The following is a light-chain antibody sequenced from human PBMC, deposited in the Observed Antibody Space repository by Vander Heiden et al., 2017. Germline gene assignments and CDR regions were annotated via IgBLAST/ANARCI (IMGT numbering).Light chain of an antibody. CDR2: NAS. CDR3: QQGRNWPLT. Sequence: EIVLTQSPATLSLFPGERATLSCRARQSVRDFLAWYQQKPGQAPRLLIFNASNRAAGTPARFSGSGFGTGFTLTISSLEPEDFAVYYCQQGRNWPLTFGGGTKVEIK. J-gene: IGKJ4*01. CDR1: QSVRDF. V-gene: IGKV3-11*01.